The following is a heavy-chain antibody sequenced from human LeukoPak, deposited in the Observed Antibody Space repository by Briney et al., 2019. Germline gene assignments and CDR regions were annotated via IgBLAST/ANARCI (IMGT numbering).Heavy chain of an antibody. CDR1: GFTFSTYA. CDR3: AKDLDSTGYYLGGAY. D-gene: IGHD3-22*01. CDR2: ISVSGGST. V-gene: IGHV3-23*01. J-gene: IGHJ4*02. Sequence: GGSLRLSCVASGFTFSTYAMNWVRQAPGKGLEWVSLISVSGGSTYYADSVKGRFTVSRDDSKNTLYLQMSSLRVEDAAVYYCAKDLDSTGYYLGGAYWGQGTLVTVSP.